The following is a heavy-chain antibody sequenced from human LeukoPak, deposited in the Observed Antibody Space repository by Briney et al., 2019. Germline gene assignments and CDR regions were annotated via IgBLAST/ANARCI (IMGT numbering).Heavy chain of an antibody. CDR3: ARVLDYYYMDV. V-gene: IGHV3-53*01. CDR2: IYRGTGT. Sequence: GGSLRLSCAASGFIVSSNYMSWVRQAPGKGLEWVSIIYRGTGTYYGGSVKGRFTISRDNSKNTLYLQMNGLRAEDTAVYYCARVLDYYYMDVWGKGTTVTVSS. J-gene: IGHJ6*03. CDR1: GFIVSSNY.